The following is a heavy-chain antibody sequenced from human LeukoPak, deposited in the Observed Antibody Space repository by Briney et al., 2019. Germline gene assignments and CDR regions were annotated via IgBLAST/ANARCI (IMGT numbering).Heavy chain of an antibody. CDR1: GYTFTGYY. V-gene: IGHV1-2*02. D-gene: IGHD3-3*01. Sequence: ASVKVFCKASGYTFTGYYMHWVRQAPGQGLEWMGWINPNSGGTNYAQKFQGRVTMTRDTSISTAYMELSRLRSDDTAVYYCARGLRFLEWFLDYWGQGTLVTVSS. CDR2: INPNSGGT. J-gene: IGHJ4*02. CDR3: ARGLRFLEWFLDY.